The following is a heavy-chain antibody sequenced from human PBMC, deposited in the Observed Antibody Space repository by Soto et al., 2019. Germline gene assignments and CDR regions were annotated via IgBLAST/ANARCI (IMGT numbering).Heavy chain of an antibody. D-gene: IGHD6-25*01. CDR1: GGTFDTYD. CDR3: ARGHLYDSSDSGYDY. CDR2: IIPIFATP. J-gene: IGHJ4*02. Sequence: QLVQSGAEVKKPGSSVKVSCTASGGTFDTYDFSWVRQAPGQGLEWMGGIIPIFATPSYAQKFQGRVTITAEKSTSTAYIELTSLTSDDTDVYFCARGHLYDSSDSGYDYWGQGTLITVSS. V-gene: IGHV1-69*06.